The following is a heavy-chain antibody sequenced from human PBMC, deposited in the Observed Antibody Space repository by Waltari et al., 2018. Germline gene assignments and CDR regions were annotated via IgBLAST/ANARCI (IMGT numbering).Heavy chain of an antibody. CDR3: AKDKADWFDP. CDR2: IRDDGKSE. D-gene: IGHD6-13*01. CDR1: GSTFSMYG. V-gene: IGHV3-30*02. J-gene: IGHJ5*02. Sequence: QVHLVESGGGVVQPGGSLTLACAAAGSTFSMYGMHWVRQPPGKGLEWVAFIRDDGKSEHYGDSVRGRFTISRDNSKTTVYLQMNSLRPEDTAVYYCAKDKADWFDPRGQGTQVTVTS.